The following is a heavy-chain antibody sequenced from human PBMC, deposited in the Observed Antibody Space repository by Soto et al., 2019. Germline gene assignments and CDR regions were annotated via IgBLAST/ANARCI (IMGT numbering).Heavy chain of an antibody. CDR3: AKSVYCSGGSCEDYYYYYMDV. J-gene: IGHJ6*03. CDR2: ISGSGGST. V-gene: IGHV3-23*01. D-gene: IGHD2-15*01. Sequence: EVQLLESGGGLVQPGGSLRLSCAASGFTFSSYAMSWVRQAPGKGLEWVSAISGSGGSTYYADSVKGRFTISRDNSKNTLYLQMNSLRAEDTAVYYCAKSVYCSGGSCEDYYYYYMDVWGKGTTVTVSS. CDR1: GFTFSSYA.